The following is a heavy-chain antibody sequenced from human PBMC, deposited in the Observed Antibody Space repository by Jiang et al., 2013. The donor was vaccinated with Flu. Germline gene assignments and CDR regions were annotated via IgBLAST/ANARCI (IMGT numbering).Heavy chain of an antibody. J-gene: IGHJ6*02. Sequence: TTQTLTLTCTFYGFSLYTNGVGVAWVRQTPGKALEWLALIYWNGDERYSPSLKTRLTITKDASRNQVVLTMTNVGPVDTATYFCAHVAGGDAYSYDYYNGLDFWGQGTTVTVSS. CDR3: AHVAGGDAYSYDYYNGLDF. D-gene: IGHD5-24*01. CDR2: IYWNGDE. V-gene: IGHV2-5*01. CDR1: GFSLYTNGVG.